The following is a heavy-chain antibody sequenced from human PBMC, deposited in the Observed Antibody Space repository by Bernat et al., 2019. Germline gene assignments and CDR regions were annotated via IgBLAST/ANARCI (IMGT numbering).Heavy chain of an antibody. CDR1: EFTFSSYA. Sequence: VQLLESGGGLVQPGGSLRLSCAASEFTFSSYAMSWVRQAPGKGLEWVSGISGSGGSTYYADSVKGRFTISRDNSKNTLFLQMNSLRAEDTAVYYCATTKVVGATMGEAGWGQGTLVTVSS. CDR3: ATTKVVGATMGEAG. D-gene: IGHD1-26*01. V-gene: IGHV3-23*01. CDR2: ISGSGGST. J-gene: IGHJ4*02.